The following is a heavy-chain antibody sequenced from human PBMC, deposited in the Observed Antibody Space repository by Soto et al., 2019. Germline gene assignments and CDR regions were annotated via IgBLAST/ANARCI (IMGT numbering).Heavy chain of an antibody. Sequence: SETLSLTCAVSGGSISSGGYSWSWIRQPPGKGLDWMGYNYHSGSTYYNPSLKSRVTISVDRSKNQFSLKLSSLTAADTAVYSWASASPSKYCSGGSCYYYYYGMDVWGQGTTVTVSS. CDR2: NYHSGST. CDR3: ASASPSKYCSGGSCYYYYYGMDV. J-gene: IGHJ6*02. D-gene: IGHD2-15*01. V-gene: IGHV4-30-2*01. CDR1: GGSISSGGYS.